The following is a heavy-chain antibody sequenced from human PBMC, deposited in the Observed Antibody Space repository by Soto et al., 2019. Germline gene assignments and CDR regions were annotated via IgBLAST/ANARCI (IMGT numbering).Heavy chain of an antibody. V-gene: IGHV4-4*02. CDR1: GCSISSDNW. CDR3: ARASAASMLRGAIIH. J-gene: IGHJ4*02. CDR2: MYHSGST. Sequence: QVQLQESGPGLVKPSGTLSLTCAFSGCSISSDNWWTWVRQPPGKGLEWIGEMYHSGSTNFSPSLKRRVPISVDKSKNQFSLKLTSVTAADTALYYCARASAASMLRGAIIHWGQGTLVTVSS. D-gene: IGHD3-10*01.